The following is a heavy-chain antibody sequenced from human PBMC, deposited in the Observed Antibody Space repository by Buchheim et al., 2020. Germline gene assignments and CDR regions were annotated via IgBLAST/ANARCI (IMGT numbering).Heavy chain of an antibody. Sequence: QVQLVESGGGVVQPGRSLRLSCAASGFTFSSYGMHWVRQAPGKGLEWVAVIWYDGSNKYYADSVKGRLTISRDNSKNTLYLQMNSPRAEDTAVYYCARAMLDCSSTSCYSDDYYYGMDVWGQGTT. CDR2: IWYDGSNK. CDR3: ARAMLDCSSTSCYSDDYYYGMDV. J-gene: IGHJ6*02. D-gene: IGHD2-2*01. CDR1: GFTFSSYG. V-gene: IGHV3-33*01.